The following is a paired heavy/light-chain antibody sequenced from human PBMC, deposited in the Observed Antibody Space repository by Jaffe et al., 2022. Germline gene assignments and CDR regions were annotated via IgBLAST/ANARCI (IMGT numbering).Heavy chain of an antibody. V-gene: IGHV1-69*01. J-gene: IGHJ4*02. Sequence: QVHLEQSGAEVKKPESSVRVSCKASGGTLKNYAISWMRQTAGQGLEWIGGIIPLFDSTDYEYSFRDRVSITADDSTTFLELSGLRSEDTAVYYCASTRFMTLVSYYESWGQGTLITVSS. CDR3: ASTRFMTLVSYYES. CDR2: IIPLFDST. D-gene: IGHD3-22*01. CDR1: GGTLKNYA.
Light chain of an antibody. Sequence: IVLTQSPGTLSLSPGERATLSCRASQRIIGNYVVWYQQKLGQAPRLLISDASTRATGIPDRFSGSGSETDFILTISRLEPDDFAVYYCQQHGSAPVTFGQGTHLEIK. CDR2: DAS. CDR1: QRIIGNY. V-gene: IGKV3-20*01. CDR3: QQHGSAPVT. J-gene: IGKJ2*01.